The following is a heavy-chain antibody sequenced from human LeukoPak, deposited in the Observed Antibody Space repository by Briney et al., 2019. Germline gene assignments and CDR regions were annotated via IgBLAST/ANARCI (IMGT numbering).Heavy chain of an antibody. D-gene: IGHD3-22*01. CDR3: VREGGDSSGYYFPY. J-gene: IGHJ4*02. CDR2: ISAYNGNT. CDR1: RYTLTTYG. Sequence: ASVKVSCKASRYTLTTYGLSWVRQAPGQGLEWMGWISAYNGNTNYAQNLQGRVTMTTDTSTSTAYMELRSLRSDDTAVYYCVREGGDSSGYYFPYWGQGTLVTVSS. V-gene: IGHV1-18*01.